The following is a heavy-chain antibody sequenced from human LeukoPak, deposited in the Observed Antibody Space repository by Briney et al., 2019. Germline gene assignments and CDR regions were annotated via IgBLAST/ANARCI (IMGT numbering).Heavy chain of an antibody. CDR2: IWYDGSNK. D-gene: IGHD3-22*01. CDR3: AKDISGYYSFDY. Sequence: GGSLRLSCAASGLTFSRYWLTWVRQAPGKGLEWVAVIWYDGSNKYYADSVKGRFTISRDNSKNTLYLQMNSLRAEDTALYYCAKDISGYYSFDYWGQGNLVTVSS. CDR1: GLTFSRYW. V-gene: IGHV3-30*02. J-gene: IGHJ4*02.